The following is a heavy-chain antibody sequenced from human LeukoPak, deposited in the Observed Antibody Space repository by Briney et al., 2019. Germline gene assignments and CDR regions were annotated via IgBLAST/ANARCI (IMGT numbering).Heavy chain of an antibody. J-gene: IGHJ3*02. V-gene: IGHV4-34*01. CDR1: GGSFSGYY. CDR2: INHSGST. Sequence: SETLSPTCAVYGGSFSGYYWSWIRRPPGKGLEWIGEINHSGSTNYNPSLKSRVTISVDTSKNQFSLKLSSVTAADTAVYYCAKDVSSGWYYGAFDIWGQGTMVTVSS. D-gene: IGHD6-19*01. CDR3: AKDVSSGWYYGAFDI.